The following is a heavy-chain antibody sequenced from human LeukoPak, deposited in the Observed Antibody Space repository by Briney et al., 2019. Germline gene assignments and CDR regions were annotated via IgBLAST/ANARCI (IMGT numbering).Heavy chain of an antibody. V-gene: IGHV1-2*02. J-gene: IGHJ5*01. CDR1: GYTFSGYY. CDR3: ARDPARRTYSYDSRSYYKYNWFDS. CDR2: INPNSGGT. D-gene: IGHD3-22*01. Sequence: GASVKVSCKASGYTFSGYYMNWVRQAPGQGLEWMGWINPNSGGTNYAQKFQGRVTITRDTSINTAYMELSRLRFDDTAVYYCARDPARRTYSYDSRSYYKYNWFDSWGQGTLVTVSS.